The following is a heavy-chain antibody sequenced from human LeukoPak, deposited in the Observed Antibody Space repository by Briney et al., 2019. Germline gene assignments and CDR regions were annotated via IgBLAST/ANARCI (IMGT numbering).Heavy chain of an antibody. V-gene: IGHV3-7*01. CDR3: ARARVTMVRGVIITTRFDY. CDR1: GFTFSSCW. Sequence: GGSLRLSCAASGFTFSSCWMSWVRQAPGKGLEWVANIKQDGSEKYYVDSVKGRFTISRDNAKNSLYLQMNSLRAEDTAVYYCARARVTMVRGVIITTRFDYWGQGTLVTVSS. J-gene: IGHJ4*02. CDR2: IKQDGSEK. D-gene: IGHD3-10*01.